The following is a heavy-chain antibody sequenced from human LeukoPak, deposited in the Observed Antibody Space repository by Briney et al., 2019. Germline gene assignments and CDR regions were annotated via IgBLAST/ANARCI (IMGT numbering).Heavy chain of an antibody. V-gene: IGHV1-2*06. CDR1: GGTFSSYA. CDR2: INPNSGGT. CDR3: ARRIAAAGHFDY. D-gene: IGHD6-13*01. Sequence: ASVKVSCKASGGTFSSYAISWVRQAPGQGLEWMGRINPNSGGTNYAQKFQGGVAMTRDTSISTAYMELSSLRSDDTAVFYCARRIAAAGHFDYWGQGTLVTVSS. J-gene: IGHJ4*02.